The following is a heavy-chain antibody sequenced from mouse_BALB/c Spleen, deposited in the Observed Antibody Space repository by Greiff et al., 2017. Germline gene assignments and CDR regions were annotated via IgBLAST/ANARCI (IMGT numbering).Heavy chain of an antibody. D-gene: IGHD1-1*01. J-gene: IGHJ1*01. CDR2: SRNKANDYTT. V-gene: IGHV7-1*02. CDR1: GFTFSDFY. CDR3: ARDAGDYGSSYRYFDV. Sequence: DVMLVESGGGLVQPGGSLRLSCATSGFTFSDFYMEWVRQPPGKRLEWIAASRNKANDYTTEYSASVKGRFIVSRDTSQSILYLQMNALRAEDTAIYYCARDAGDYGSSYRYFDVWGAGTTVTVSS.